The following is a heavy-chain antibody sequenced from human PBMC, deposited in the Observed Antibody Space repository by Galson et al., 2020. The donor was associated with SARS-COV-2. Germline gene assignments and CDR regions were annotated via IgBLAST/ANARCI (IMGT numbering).Heavy chain of an antibody. D-gene: IGHD6-19*01. CDR1: GFTFSSYS. Sequence: GGSLRLSCAASGFTFSSYSMNWVRQAPGKGLEWVSSISSSSSYIYYADSVKGRFTISRDNAKNSLYLQMNSLRAEDTAVYYCARDGVREQWLVHRKYNWFDPWGQGTLVTVSS. CDR3: ARDGVREQWLVHRKYNWFDP. J-gene: IGHJ5*02. CDR2: ISSSSSYI. V-gene: IGHV3-21*01.